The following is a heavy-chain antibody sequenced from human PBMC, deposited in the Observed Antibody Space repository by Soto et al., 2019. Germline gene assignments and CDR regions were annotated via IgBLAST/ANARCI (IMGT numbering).Heavy chain of an antibody. D-gene: IGHD3-10*01. J-gene: IGHJ5*02. CDR1: GGTFSSYT. CDR2: IIPILGIA. CDR3: AREGREEVWDA. V-gene: IGHV1-69*08. Sequence: QVQLVQSGAEVKKPGSSVKVSCKASGGTFSSYTISWVRQAPGQGLEWMGRIIPILGIANYAQKFQGRVMITADKSTSTAYMELSSLRSEDTAVYYCAREGREEVWDAWGQGTLVTVSS.